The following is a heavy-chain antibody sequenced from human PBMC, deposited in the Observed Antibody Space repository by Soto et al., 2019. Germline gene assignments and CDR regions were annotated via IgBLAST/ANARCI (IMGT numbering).Heavy chain of an antibody. J-gene: IGHJ6*04. CDR3: ARALIVVVPAATPNYYYYGMDV. CDR1: GGTFSSYA. Sequence: SVKVSCKASGGTFSSYAISWVRQAPGQGLEWMGGIIPIFGTANYAQKFQGRVTITADESTSTAYMELSSLRSEDTAVYYCARALIVVVPAATPNYYYYGMDVWGKGTTVTVSS. D-gene: IGHD2-2*01. V-gene: IGHV1-69*13. CDR2: IIPIFGTA.